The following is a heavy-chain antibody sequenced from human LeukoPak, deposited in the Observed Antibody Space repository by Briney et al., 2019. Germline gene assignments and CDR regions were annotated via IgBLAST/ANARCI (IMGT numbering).Heavy chain of an antibody. Sequence: GGSLRLSCAASGFTFSSFWMHWVRQAPGMGLVWVSRINSDGSSTSYADSVKGRFTISRDNAKNTLYLQMNSLRAEDTAVYYCATELSSSNSRWFDPWGQGTLVTVSS. J-gene: IGHJ5*02. CDR2: INSDGSST. V-gene: IGHV3-74*01. D-gene: IGHD6-13*01. CDR3: ATELSSSNSRWFDP. CDR1: GFTFSSFW.